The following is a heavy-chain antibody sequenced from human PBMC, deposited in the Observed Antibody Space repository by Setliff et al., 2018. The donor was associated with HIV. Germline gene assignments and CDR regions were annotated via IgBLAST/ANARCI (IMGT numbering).Heavy chain of an antibody. CDR1: GITLSNYA. D-gene: IGHD2-2*01. CDR2: ISLSGGST. CDR3: AKDIIPAGLFHDL. J-gene: IGHJ5*02. Sequence: GGSLRLSCAASGITLSNYAMSWVRQAPGKGLEWVSGISLSGGSTYYADSVKGRFTISRDNAKNSLYLQMNSLRAEDTALYYCAKDIIPAGLFHDLWGQGTLVTVSS. V-gene: IGHV3-23*01.